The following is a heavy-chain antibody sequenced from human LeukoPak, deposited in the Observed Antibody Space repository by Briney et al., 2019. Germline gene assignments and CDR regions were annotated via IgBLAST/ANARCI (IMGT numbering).Heavy chain of an antibody. CDR1: GFTFSSYA. CDR3: ARGQYYYDSSGYSPADY. D-gene: IGHD3-22*01. Sequence: GGSLRLSCAASGFTFSSYAMHWVRQAPGKGLEWVAVISYDGSNKYYADSVKGRFTISRDNSKNTLYLQMNSLRAEDTAVYYCARGQYYYDSSGYSPADYWGQGTLVTVSS. V-gene: IGHV3-30-3*01. CDR2: ISYDGSNK. J-gene: IGHJ4*02.